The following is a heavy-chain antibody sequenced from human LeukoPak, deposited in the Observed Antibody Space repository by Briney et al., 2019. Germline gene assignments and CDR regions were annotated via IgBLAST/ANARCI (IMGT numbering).Heavy chain of an antibody. CDR1: GGTFSSYA. CDR3: ARDLVPYSGYDLAIGY. D-gene: IGHD5-12*01. J-gene: IGHJ4*02. V-gene: IGHV1-69*13. Sequence: GASVKVSCKASGGTFSSYAISRVRQAPGQGLEWMGGIIPIFGTANYAQKFQGRVTITADESTSTAYMELSSLRSEDTAVYYCARDLVPYSGYDLAIGYWGQGTLVTVSS. CDR2: IIPIFGTA.